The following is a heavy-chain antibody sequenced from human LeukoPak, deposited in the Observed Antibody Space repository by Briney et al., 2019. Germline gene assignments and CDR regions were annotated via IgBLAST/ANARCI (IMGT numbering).Heavy chain of an antibody. D-gene: IGHD3-10*01. CDR2: INPNSGGT. Sequence: ASVKVSCKASGYTFTGYYMHWVRQAPGQGLEWMGWINPNSGGTNYAQKFQGRVTMTRDTSISTAYMELSRLRSDDSAVYYCARDPGAGSGSYRYYYYYYMDVWGKGTTATISS. CDR3: ARDPGAGSGSYRYYYYYYMDV. V-gene: IGHV1-2*02. J-gene: IGHJ6*03. CDR1: GYTFTGYY.